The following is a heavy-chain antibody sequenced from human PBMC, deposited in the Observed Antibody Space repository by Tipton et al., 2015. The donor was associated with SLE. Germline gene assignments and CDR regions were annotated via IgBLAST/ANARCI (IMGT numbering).Heavy chain of an antibody. CDR1: GGSVNSSSYT. Sequence: TLSLTCTVSGGSVNSSSYTWGWIRQPPGKGLEWIGTIHYSGTTYYNPSLKSRLTMSLDTSKNQFSLKLTSVTAADTAVYYCARTPLGESGFDFWGQGTMVTVSS. V-gene: IGHV4-39*07. J-gene: IGHJ3*01. CDR2: IHYSGTT. CDR3: ARTPLGESGFDF. D-gene: IGHD3-16*01.